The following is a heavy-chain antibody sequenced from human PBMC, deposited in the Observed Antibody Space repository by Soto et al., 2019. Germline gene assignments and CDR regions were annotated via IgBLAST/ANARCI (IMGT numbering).Heavy chain of an antibody. J-gene: IGHJ6*02. V-gene: IGHV1-69*13. Sequence: SVKVSCKASGGTFSSYAISWVRQAPGQGLEWMGGIIPIFGTANYAQKFQGRVTITADESTSTAYMELSRLRSDDTAVYYCARGRLRLGELSFNYGMDVWGQGTTVTVSS. D-gene: IGHD3-16*02. CDR2: IIPIFGTA. CDR3: ARGRLRLGELSFNYGMDV. CDR1: GGTFSSYA.